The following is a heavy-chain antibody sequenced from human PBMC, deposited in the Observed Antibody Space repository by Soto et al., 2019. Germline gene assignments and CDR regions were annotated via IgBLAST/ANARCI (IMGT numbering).Heavy chain of an antibody. CDR1: GFTFRTYG. D-gene: IGHD4-17*01. CDR3: AGALKNYGDTLQGFDS. V-gene: IGHV3-48*01. CDR2: SSGDSRIT. Sequence: EVQLVESGGGLVQPGGSLRLSCAASGFTFRTYGMNWVRQAPGKGLEWISYSSGDSRITYYADSVQGRFTISRDYADNSLLLQMYSLRAEATALYYCAGALKNYGDTLQGFDSWGQGTLVTVSS. J-gene: IGHJ4*02.